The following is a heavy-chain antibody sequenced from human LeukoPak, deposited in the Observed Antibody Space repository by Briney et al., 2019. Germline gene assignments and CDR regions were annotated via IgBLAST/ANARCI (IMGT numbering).Heavy chain of an antibody. CDR1: GYTFTGYY. V-gene: IGHV1-2*02. CDR2: INPNSGGT. CDR3: ARDPPRVPTIKGSDF. J-gene: IGHJ4*02. D-gene: IGHD5-24*01. Sequence: ASVKVSCKASGYTFTGYYMHWVRQAPGQGLEWMGWINPNSGGTYYAQNFQGRVTMTRDTSISTAYMELSRLRSDDTAVYYCARDPPRVPTIKGSDFWGRGTLVTVSS.